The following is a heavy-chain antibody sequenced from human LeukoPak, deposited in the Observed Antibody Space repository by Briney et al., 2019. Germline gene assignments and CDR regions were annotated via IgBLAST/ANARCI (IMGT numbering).Heavy chain of an antibody. D-gene: IGHD3-10*01. J-gene: IGHJ4*02. CDR2: INTNTGNP. CDR3: ARDRNYGSAFRYFDY. Sequence: ASVKVSCKASGGTFNNYTISWVRQAPGQGLEWMGWINTNTGNPTYAQGFTGRFVFSLDTSVSTAYLQISSLKAEDTAVYYCARDRNYGSAFRYFDYWGQGTLVTVSS. V-gene: IGHV7-4-1*02. CDR1: GGTFNNYT.